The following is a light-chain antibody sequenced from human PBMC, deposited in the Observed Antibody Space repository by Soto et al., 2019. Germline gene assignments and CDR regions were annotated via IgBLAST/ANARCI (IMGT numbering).Light chain of an antibody. CDR1: SSDVGGHNL. Sequence: QSALTQPRSVSGSPGQSVTISCTGTSSDVGGHNLVSWYQQHPGKAPKLVIYDVSKWPSGVPDRFSGSKSGKTASLTISGLQAEDEADYYCCSYAGSSLGVFGGGNKVTVL. CDR2: DVS. V-gene: IGLV2-11*01. J-gene: IGLJ3*02. CDR3: CSYAGSSLGV.